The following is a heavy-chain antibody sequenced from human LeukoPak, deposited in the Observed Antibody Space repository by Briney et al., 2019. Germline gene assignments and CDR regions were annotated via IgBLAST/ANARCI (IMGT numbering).Heavy chain of an antibody. D-gene: IGHD6-6*01. CDR2: ISSSSSTI. Sequence: GGSLRLSCAASGFTFSSYGMTWVRQAPGKGLEWVSYISSSSSTIYYADSVKGRFTISRDNAKNSLYLQLNSLRAEDTAVYYCARELRIAARPFHFDYWGQGTLVTVSS. V-gene: IGHV3-48*01. J-gene: IGHJ4*02. CDR3: ARELRIAARPFHFDY. CDR1: GFTFSSYG.